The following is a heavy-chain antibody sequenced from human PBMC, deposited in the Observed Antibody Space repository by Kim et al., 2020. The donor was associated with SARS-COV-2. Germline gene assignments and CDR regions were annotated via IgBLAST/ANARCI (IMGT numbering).Heavy chain of an antibody. CDR3: ARWKSQTKYFYYYYHIDV. Sequence: SETLSLTCTVAGDSISSDDWSWIRQLPGKGLEWIGYTFDSGSANYNPSLKSRVTISIDTSKSQFSLKLSSVTAADTAVYYCARWKSQTKYFYYYYHIDVWGKWTTVTVSS. CDR2: TFDSGSA. J-gene: IGHJ6*03. V-gene: IGHV4-59*01. CDR1: GDSISSDD. D-gene: IGHD1-1*01.